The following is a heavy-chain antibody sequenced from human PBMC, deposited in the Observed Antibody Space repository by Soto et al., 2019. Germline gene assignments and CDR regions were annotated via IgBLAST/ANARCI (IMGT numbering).Heavy chain of an antibody. V-gene: IGHV4-30-4*01. D-gene: IGHD3-9*01. CDR3: ARVLRNYDILTGNFDY. CDR2: IYYSGST. Sequence: SETLSLTCTVSGGSISSGDYYWRWIRQPPGKGLEWIGYIYYSGSTYYNPSLKSRVTISVDTSKNQFSLKLSSVTAADTAVYYCARVLRNYDILTGNFDYWGQGTLVTVSS. J-gene: IGHJ4*02. CDR1: GGSISSGDYY.